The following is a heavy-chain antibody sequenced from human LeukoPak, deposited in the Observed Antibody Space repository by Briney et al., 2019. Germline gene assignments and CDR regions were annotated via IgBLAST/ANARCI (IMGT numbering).Heavy chain of an antibody. CDR1: GYTFTGYY. V-gene: IGHV1-2*02. J-gene: IGHJ4*01. Sequence: APVKRSCKASGYTFTGYYMHWVRQAPGQGLEWMGWINPNSGGTNYAQKFQGRVTMTRDTSISTAYMELSRLRSDDTAVYYCARGTDYYDSSGYYTDYWGPGNLCSVSS. CDR2: INPNSGGT. CDR3: ARGTDYYDSSGYYTDY. D-gene: IGHD3-22*01.